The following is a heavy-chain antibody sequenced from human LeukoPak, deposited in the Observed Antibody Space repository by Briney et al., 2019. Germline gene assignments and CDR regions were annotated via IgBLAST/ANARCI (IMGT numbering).Heavy chain of an antibody. J-gene: IGHJ2*01. CDR3: TRQRGSGHWYFDL. V-gene: IGHV4-39*01. CDR2: IYFTGRT. CDR1: GDSISNSDYY. Sequence: SVTLSLTCTVSGDSISNSDYYWGWIRQPPGKGLEWIGTIYFTGRTYYNPSLTSRVTMSVDTSKNEFSLKLRSVTAADTAMYYCTRQRGSGHWYFDLWGRGTLVTVSS. D-gene: IGHD6-19*01.